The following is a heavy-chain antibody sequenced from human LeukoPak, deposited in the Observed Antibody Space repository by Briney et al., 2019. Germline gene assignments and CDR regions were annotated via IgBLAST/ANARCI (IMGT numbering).Heavy chain of an antibody. CDR3: GRTWCDIWTGCYCDY. V-gene: IGHV4-39*01. CDR2: IYYSGST. J-gene: IGHJ4*02. Sequence: SETLSHTSTVSRGSVSSSRYYWGWIRQPPGRGMEWIGSIYYSGSTYYKPSLKSRVTISVDTSKNQFSLKLRSVTAADTAVYYCGRTWCDIWTGCYCDYWGQGTLVTVSS. D-gene: IGHD3-9*01. CDR1: RGSVSSSRYY.